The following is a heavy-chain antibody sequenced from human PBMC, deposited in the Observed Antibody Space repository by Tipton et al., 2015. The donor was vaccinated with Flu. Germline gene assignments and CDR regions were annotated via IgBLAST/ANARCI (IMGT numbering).Heavy chain of an antibody. Sequence: LSLTCTVSGGSMNNDYWSWIRQPPGKGLEYIGYIHYSGSTKFNPSLKSRVTISLDTSKNQFSLKLSSVTAADTAVYYCAREFSGWFDPWGQGTLVTVSS. J-gene: IGHJ5*02. V-gene: IGHV4-59*12. CDR2: IHYSGST. CDR3: AREFSGWFDP. D-gene: IGHD2/OR15-2a*01. CDR1: GGSMNNDY.